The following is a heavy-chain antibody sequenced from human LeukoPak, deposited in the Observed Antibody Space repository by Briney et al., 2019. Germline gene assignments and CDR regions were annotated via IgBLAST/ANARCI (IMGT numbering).Heavy chain of an antibody. D-gene: IGHD2-21*02. CDR2: IKQDGSEK. CDR1: GFTFSNAW. Sequence: GGSLRLSCAASGFTFSNAWMSWVRQAPGKGLEWVANIKQDGSEKYYVDSVKGRFTISRDNAKNSLYLQMNSLRAEDTAVYYCARSDTAPNTFDYWGQGTLVTVSS. J-gene: IGHJ4*02. CDR3: ARSDTAPNTFDY. V-gene: IGHV3-7*01.